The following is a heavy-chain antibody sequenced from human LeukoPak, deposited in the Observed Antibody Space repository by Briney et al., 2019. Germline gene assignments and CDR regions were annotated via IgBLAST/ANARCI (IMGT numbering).Heavy chain of an antibody. CDR1: GGSISSYY. V-gene: IGHV4-4*07. CDR2: IYTSGST. J-gene: IGHJ4*02. Sequence: SETLSLTCTVSGGSISSYYWSWIRQPAGKGLEWIGRIYTSGSTNYNPSLKSRVTISVDTSKNQFSLKLSSLTAADTAVYYCARTGPRQLIDYWGQGTLVTVSS. CDR3: ARTGPRQLIDY. D-gene: IGHD6-19*01.